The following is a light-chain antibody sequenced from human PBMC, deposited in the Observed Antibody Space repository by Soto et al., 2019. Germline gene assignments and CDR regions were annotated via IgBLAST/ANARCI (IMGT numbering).Light chain of an antibody. V-gene: IGLV2-23*02. CDR1: SSNVGSYKL. Sequence: QLVLTQPASVSGSPGQSITISCTGTSSNVGSYKLVSWYQQHPGKAPKLMIFEVNKRPSGVSNRFSGSKSGNTASLTISGLKVEDEADYYCCSSGGSPTDVFGTGTKLTVL. CDR3: CSSGGSPTDV. J-gene: IGLJ1*01. CDR2: EVN.